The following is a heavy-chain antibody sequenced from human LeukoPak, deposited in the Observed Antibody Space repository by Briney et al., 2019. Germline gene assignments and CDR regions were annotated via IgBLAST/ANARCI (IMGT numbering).Heavy chain of an antibody. Sequence: PGGSLRLSCAASGFTFSTYWMSWIRQPPGKGLEWIGEIKHSGSTNYNPSLKSRVTISVDTSKNQFSLKLSSVTAADTAVYYCARRGTLTGQFDYWGQGTLVTVSS. CDR1: GFTFSTYW. J-gene: IGHJ4*02. V-gene: IGHV4-34*01. D-gene: IGHD1-20*01. CDR3: ARRGTLTGQFDY. CDR2: IKHSGST.